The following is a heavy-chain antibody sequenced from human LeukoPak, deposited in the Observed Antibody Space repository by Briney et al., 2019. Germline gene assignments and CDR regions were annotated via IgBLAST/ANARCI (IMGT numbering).Heavy chain of an antibody. J-gene: IGHJ4*02. D-gene: IGHD3-22*01. CDR1: GFSFSSYG. Sequence: GRSLRLSCAASGFSFSSYGMHWVRQAPGKGLAWVAVITYGGSNEYYADSVKGRFTISRDNSKNTLYLQMTSLRAEDTAVYYCAKDGIRYYYDSSGYYGDYWGQGTLVTVSS. CDR2: ITYGGSNE. CDR3: AKDGIRYYYDSSGYYGDY. V-gene: IGHV3-30*18.